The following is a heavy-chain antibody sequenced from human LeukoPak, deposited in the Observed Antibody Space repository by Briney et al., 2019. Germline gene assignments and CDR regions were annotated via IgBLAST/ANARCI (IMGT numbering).Heavy chain of an antibody. CDR3: ARHDWAMVRGVILANWFDP. Sequence: SETLSLTCTVSGGSISSYYWSWIRQPPGKGLEWIGYIYYSGSTNYNPSLKSRVTISVDTSKNQFSLKLSSVTAADTAVYYCARHDWAMVRGVILANWFDPWGQGTLVTVSS. CDR2: IYYSGST. CDR1: GGSISSYY. J-gene: IGHJ5*02. V-gene: IGHV4-59*08. D-gene: IGHD3-10*01.